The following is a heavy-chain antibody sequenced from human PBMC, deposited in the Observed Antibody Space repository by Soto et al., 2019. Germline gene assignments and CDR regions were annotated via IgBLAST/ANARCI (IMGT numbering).Heavy chain of an antibody. CDR3: ARQTGYSSGWYQAYYFDY. CDR1: GGSFSGYY. CDR2: INHSGST. D-gene: IGHD6-19*01. Sequence: PSETLSLTCAVYGGSFSGYYWSWIRQPPGKGLEWIGEINHSGSTNYNPSLKSRVTISVDTSKNQFSLKLSSVTAADTAVYYCARQTGYSSGWYQAYYFDYWGQGTLVTV. J-gene: IGHJ4*02. V-gene: IGHV4-34*01.